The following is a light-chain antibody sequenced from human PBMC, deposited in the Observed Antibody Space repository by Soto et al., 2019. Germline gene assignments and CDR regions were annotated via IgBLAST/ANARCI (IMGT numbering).Light chain of an antibody. CDR2: GVS. CDR3: QQYGSSPWT. Sequence: EIVLTQSPGTLSLSPGERATLSCRASQSVSSSYLAWYQQKPGQAPKPLIYGVSSRAIGIPDRFSGSGSGTDFTLTISILEPEDFAVYYCQQYGSSPWTFGQGTKVEIK. J-gene: IGKJ1*01. CDR1: QSVSSSY. V-gene: IGKV3-20*01.